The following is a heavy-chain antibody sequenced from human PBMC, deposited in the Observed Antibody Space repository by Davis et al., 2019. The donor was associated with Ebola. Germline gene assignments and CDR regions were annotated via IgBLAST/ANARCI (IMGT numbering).Heavy chain of an antibody. CDR2: IGTAGDT. CDR3: ARGGYRSGWYSRTASSRYFDY. D-gene: IGHD6-19*01. V-gene: IGHV3-13*01. Sequence: GESLKISCAASGFTFSSYDMHWVRQATGKGLEWVSAIGTAGDTYYPGSVKGRFTISRENAKNSLYLQMNSLRAGDTAVYYCARGGYRSGWYSRTASSRYFDYWGQGTLVTVSS. CDR1: GFTFSSYD. J-gene: IGHJ4*02.